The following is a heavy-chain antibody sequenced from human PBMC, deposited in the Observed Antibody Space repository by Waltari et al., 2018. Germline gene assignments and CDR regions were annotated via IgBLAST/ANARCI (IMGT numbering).Heavy chain of an antibody. CDR1: GFTFSSYG. Sequence: QVQLVESGGGVVQPGRSLRLSCAASGFTFSSYGMHGVRQAPGKGLEWVAVIWYDGSNKYYADSVKGRFTISRDNSKNTLYLQMNSLRAEDTAVYYCARSGWYHNDYWGQGTLVTVSS. V-gene: IGHV3-33*01. CDR3: ARSGWYHNDY. J-gene: IGHJ4*02. CDR2: IWYDGSNK. D-gene: IGHD6-13*01.